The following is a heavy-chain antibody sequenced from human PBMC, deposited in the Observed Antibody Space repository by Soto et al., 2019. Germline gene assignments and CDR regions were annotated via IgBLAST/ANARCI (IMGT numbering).Heavy chain of an antibody. CDR1: GFTFNTYW. V-gene: IGHV3-7*04. CDR2: IKEDGSEK. CDR3: AGDQRYFDY. J-gene: IGHJ4*02. Sequence: EVQLVESGGGLAQPGGSLRLSCAASGFTFNTYWMSWVRQTPGKGLEWVANIKEDGSEKYYVDSVKGRFTISRDNAKNSLFLQMNSLRADDTAVYYCAGDQRYFDYWGQGTLVTVSS.